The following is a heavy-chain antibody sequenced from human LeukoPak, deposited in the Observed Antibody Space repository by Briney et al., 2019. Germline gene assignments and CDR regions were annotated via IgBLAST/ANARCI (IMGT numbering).Heavy chain of an antibody. CDR3: ARDHPSIAARYFDY. CDR2: IIPIFGTA. J-gene: IGHJ4*02. V-gene: IGHV1-69*13. CDR1: GGTFSSYA. Sequence: GASVKVSCKASGGTFSSYAISWVRQAPGQGLEWMGGIIPIFGTANYAQKFQGRVTITADESTSTAYMELSSRRSEDTALYYCARDHPSIAARYFDYRGQGTLVTVSS. D-gene: IGHD6-6*01.